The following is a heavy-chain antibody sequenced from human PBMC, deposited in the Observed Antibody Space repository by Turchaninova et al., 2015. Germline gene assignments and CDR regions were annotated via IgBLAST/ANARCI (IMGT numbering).Heavy chain of an antibody. Sequence: AASGFTFSSYAMHWVRQAPGKGLEWVAVISYDGSNKYYANSVKGQFTISRDNSKNTLYLQMNSLRAEDTAVYYCARDSLTSCYGKRGYYYYGMDVWGQGTTVTVSS. CDR1: GFTFSSYA. CDR3: ARDSLTSCYGKRGYYYYGMDV. D-gene: IGHD2-2*01. J-gene: IGHJ6*02. V-gene: IGHV3-30-3*01. CDR2: ISYDGSNK.